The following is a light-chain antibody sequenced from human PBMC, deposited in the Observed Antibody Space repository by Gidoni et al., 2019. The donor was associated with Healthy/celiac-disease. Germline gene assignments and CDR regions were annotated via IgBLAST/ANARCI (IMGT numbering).Light chain of an antibody. CDR3: QAWDSSTVV. CDR1: KLGDKY. CDR2: QDS. Sequence: SYELTLPPSVSVSPGQTASITCSGDKLGDKYACWYQQKPDQSPVLVIYQDSKRPSGIPERFSGSNSGNTATLTISGTQAMDEADYYCQAWDSSTVVFGGGTKLTVL. J-gene: IGLJ2*01. V-gene: IGLV3-1*01.